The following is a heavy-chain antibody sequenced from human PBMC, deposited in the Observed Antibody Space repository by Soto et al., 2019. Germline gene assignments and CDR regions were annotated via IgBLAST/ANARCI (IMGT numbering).Heavy chain of an antibody. CDR3: AKDLRQLAPRGPFDY. J-gene: IGHJ4*02. D-gene: IGHD6-6*01. CDR1: GFTFSSYG. Sequence: CLRLSCAASGFTFSSYGMHWVRQAPGKGLEWVAVISYDGSNKYYADSVKGRFTISRDNSKNTLYLQMNSLRAEDTAVYYCAKDLRQLAPRGPFDYWGQGTLVTVSS. CDR2: ISYDGSNK. V-gene: IGHV3-30*18.